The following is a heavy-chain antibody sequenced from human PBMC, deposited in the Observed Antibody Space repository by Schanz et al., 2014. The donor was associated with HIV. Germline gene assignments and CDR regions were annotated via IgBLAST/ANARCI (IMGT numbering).Heavy chain of an antibody. V-gene: IGHV1-69*18. CDR1: GGTFTYFS. J-gene: IGHJ6*02. CDR2: ITPLFGTP. D-gene: IGHD3-16*02. Sequence: QVQLVQSGAEAKKPGSSVKVSCTASGGTFTYFSISWVRQAPGQGLEWMGSITPLFGTPNYAQKFRDRVKITADESTSTVYLALSSLTFEDTAVYYCARRRGWGSYRYFPYGLDVWGQGTTVTVSS. CDR3: ARRRGWGSYRYFPYGLDV.